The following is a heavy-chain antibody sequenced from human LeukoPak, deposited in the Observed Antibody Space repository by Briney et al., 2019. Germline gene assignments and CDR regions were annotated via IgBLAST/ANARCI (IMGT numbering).Heavy chain of an antibody. CDR2: ISAYNGNT. CDR3: ARSVVPAAATGTKDY. V-gene: IGHV1-18*01. J-gene: IGHJ4*02. Sequence: ASVKVSCKASGYTFTSYGISWVRQAPGQGLEWMGWISAYNGNTNYAQKLQGRVTMTRDTSTSTVYMELSSLRSEDTAVYYCARSVVPAAATGTKDYWGQGTLVTVSS. D-gene: IGHD2-2*01. CDR1: GYTFTSYG.